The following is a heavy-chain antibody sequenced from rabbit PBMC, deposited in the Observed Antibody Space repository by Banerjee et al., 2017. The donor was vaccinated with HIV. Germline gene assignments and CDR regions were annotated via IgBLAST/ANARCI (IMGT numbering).Heavy chain of an antibody. CDR3: ARDLAGVISWNFHL. CDR2: IYTSSGIT. CDR1: GFSFSSSFY. J-gene: IGHJ4*01. D-gene: IGHD1-1*01. Sequence: QEQLEESGGDLVKPEGSLTLTCTASGFSFSSSFYMCWVRQAPGKGLEWIACIYTSSGITYYATWAKGRFAISKPSSTTVFLQMTSLTAADTATYFCARDLAGVISWNFHLWGPGTLVTVS. V-gene: IGHV1S45*01.